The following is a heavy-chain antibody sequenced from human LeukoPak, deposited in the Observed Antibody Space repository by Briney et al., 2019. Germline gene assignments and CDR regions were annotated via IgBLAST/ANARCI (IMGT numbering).Heavy chain of an antibody. D-gene: IGHD6-6*01. CDR1: GFTFSS. V-gene: IGHV3-21*01. CDR3: ATSPGLGYSSSLTGVDY. J-gene: IGHJ4*02. CDR2: ISSSSGYI. Sequence: GGSLRLSCAASGFTFSSMNWVRQAPGEGLEWVSSISSSSGYIYYADSVKGRFTISRDNAKNSLFLQMNSLRAEDTAVYYCATSPGLGYSSSLTGVDYWGQGTLVTVSS.